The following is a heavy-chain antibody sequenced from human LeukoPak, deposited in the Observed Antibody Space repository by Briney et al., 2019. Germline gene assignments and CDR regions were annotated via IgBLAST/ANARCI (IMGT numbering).Heavy chain of an antibody. CDR2: INPNSGGT. Sequence: ASVKVSCKASGYTFTGYYMYWVRHAPGQGLEWMGWINPNSGGTNYAQKFQGRVTMTRDTSIGTAYMELSRLRSDDTAVYYCVRAVERLIHDAFDIWGQGTMVTVSS. CDR3: VRAVERLIHDAFDI. D-gene: IGHD1-26*01. J-gene: IGHJ3*02. CDR1: GYTFTGYY. V-gene: IGHV1-2*02.